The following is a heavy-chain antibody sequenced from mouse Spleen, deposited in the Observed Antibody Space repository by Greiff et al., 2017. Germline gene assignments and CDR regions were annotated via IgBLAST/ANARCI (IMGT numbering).Heavy chain of an antibody. CDR2: ISSGSSTI. D-gene: IGHD1-1*01. V-gene: IGHV5-17*01. CDR1: GFTFSDYG. J-gene: IGHJ4*01. Sequence: DVMLVESGGGLVKPGGSLKLSCAASGFTFSDYGMHWVRQAPEKGLEWVAYISSGSSTIYYADTVKGRFTISRDNAKNTLFLQMTSLRSEDTAMYYCARDYYYGSSYLMDYWGQGTSVTVSS. CDR3: ARDYYYGSSYLMDY.